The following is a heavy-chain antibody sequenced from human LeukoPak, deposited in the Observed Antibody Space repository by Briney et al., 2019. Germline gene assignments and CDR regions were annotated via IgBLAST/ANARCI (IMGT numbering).Heavy chain of an antibody. CDR1: GYTFTSYA. CDR3: AISGLLMVYAIGPSEYNWFDP. Sequence: ASVKVSCKASGYTFTSYAMNWVRQAPGQGLEWMGWINTNTGNPTYAQGFTGRFVFSLDTSVSTAYLQISSQKAEDTAVYYCAISGLLMVYAIGPSEYNWFDPWGQGTLVTVSS. V-gene: IGHV7-4-1*02. CDR2: INTNTGNP. J-gene: IGHJ5*02. D-gene: IGHD2-8*01.